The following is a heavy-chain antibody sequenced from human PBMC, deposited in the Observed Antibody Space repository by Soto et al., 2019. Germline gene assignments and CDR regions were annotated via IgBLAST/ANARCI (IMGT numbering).Heavy chain of an antibody. D-gene: IGHD5-18*01. V-gene: IGHV3-30-3*01. Sequence: GGSLRLSCAASGFTFSSYAMHWVRQAPGKGLEWVAVISYDGSNKYYADSVKGRFTISRDNSKNTLYLQMNSLRAEDTAVYYCARDSTAMAKTRGFDPWGQGTLVTVSS. CDR1: GFTFSSYA. J-gene: IGHJ5*02. CDR2: ISYDGSNK. CDR3: ARDSTAMAKTRGFDP.